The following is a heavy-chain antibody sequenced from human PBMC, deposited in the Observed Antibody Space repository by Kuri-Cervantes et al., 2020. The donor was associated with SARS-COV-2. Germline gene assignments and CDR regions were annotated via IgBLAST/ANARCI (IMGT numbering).Heavy chain of an antibody. CDR2: INPNSGGT. V-gene: IGHV1-2*02. J-gene: IGHJ4*02. Sequence: ASVKVSCKASGYTFTGYYMHWVRQAPGQGLEWMGWINPNSGGTNYAQKFQGRVTMTRDTSISTAYMELSRLRSDDTAVYYCAREGITMVRGVNFDYWGQGTLVTVSS. D-gene: IGHD3-10*01. CDR3: AREGITMVRGVNFDY. CDR1: GYTFTGYY.